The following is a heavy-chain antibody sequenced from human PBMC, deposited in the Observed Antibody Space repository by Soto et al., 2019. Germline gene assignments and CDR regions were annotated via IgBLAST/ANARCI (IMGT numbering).Heavy chain of an antibody. Sequence: QVQLQESGPGLVKPSETLSLTCTVSGGSISSYYWSWIRQPPGKGLEWIGYIYYSGSTNYNPSLKGRVTISVDTSKNPFALKLSSVTAADTAVYYCARRGSGGQRYFDYWGQGTLVTVSS. V-gene: IGHV4-59*08. CDR2: IYYSGST. CDR3: ARRGSGGQRYFDY. J-gene: IGHJ4*02. CDR1: GGSISSYY. D-gene: IGHD2-15*01.